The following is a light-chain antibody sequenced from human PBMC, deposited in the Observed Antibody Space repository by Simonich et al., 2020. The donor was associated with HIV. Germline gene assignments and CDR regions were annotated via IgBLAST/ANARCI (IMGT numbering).Light chain of an antibody. Sequence: EIVMTQSAATLSVSPGERAPLTCRASQSVSSNLAWYQQKPVQAPRLLIFGASTRATGIPARFSGSGSGTEFTLTISSMQSEDFAVYYCQQYNNWPLTFGPGTKVDIK. J-gene: IGKJ3*01. CDR2: GAS. CDR1: QSVSSN. CDR3: QQYNNWPLT. V-gene: IGKV3-15*01.